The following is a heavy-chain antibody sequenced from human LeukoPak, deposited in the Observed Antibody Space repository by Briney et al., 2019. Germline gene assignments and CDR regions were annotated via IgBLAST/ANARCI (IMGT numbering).Heavy chain of an antibody. J-gene: IGHJ4*02. CDR2: IKEEGSEK. Sequence: GRSLRLSSAVSGFTFRSYWMNWVRQAPGKGLEWVANIKEEGSEKSSVHSVRGRLTISRDNANNSLFLQMNSLRAEDTSVYYCATSDYGGLDYWGQGTLVTVSS. V-gene: IGHV3-7*01. CDR1: GFTFRSYW. CDR3: ATSDYGGLDY. D-gene: IGHD4-23*01.